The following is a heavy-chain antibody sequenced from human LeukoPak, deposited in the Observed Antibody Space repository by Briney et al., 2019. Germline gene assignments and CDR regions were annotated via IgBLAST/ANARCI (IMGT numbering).Heavy chain of an antibody. V-gene: IGHV3-23*01. CDR1: GFTFSTYG. CDR3: ANLHYDILTGYIYYFDY. Sequence: GGTLRLSCAASGFTFSTYGMSWVRQAPGKGLEWVSSISGSGASTYYADSVKGRFTISRDNSKNTLYLQMDSLRAEDTAVYYCANLHYDILTGYIYYFDYWGQGTLVTVSS. D-gene: IGHD3-9*01. CDR2: ISGSGAST. J-gene: IGHJ4*02.